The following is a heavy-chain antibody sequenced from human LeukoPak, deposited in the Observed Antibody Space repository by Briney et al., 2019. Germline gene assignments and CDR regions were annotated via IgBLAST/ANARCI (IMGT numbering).Heavy chain of an antibody. CDR3: ARGIGFSSGWTSGDS. CDR1: GGSFSAYY. Sequence: SETLSLTCTVYGGSFSAYYWSWIRQPPGKGLEWIGEIDHSGSINYNPSLKSRLTISVDTSKNQISLKVISVTAADTAVYYCARGIGFSSGWTSGDSWGQGTLVTVSS. D-gene: IGHD6-25*01. V-gene: IGHV4-34*01. CDR2: IDHSGSI. J-gene: IGHJ4*02.